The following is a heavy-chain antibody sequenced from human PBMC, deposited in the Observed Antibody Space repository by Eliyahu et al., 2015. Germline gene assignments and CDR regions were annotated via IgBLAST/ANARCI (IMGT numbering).Heavy chain of an antibody. Sequence: QVQLQESGPGLVKPSQTLSLTCTVSGXSISSGDYYWXWXRQPPGKGLEWIGYIYYSGSTYYNPSLKSRVTISVDTSKNQFSLKLSSVTAADTAVYYCARDSLRVVHAFDIWGQGTMVTVSS. V-gene: IGHV4-30-4*01. CDR1: GXSISSGDYY. CDR2: IYYSGST. CDR3: ARDSLRVVHAFDI. J-gene: IGHJ3*02. D-gene: IGHD3-16*01.